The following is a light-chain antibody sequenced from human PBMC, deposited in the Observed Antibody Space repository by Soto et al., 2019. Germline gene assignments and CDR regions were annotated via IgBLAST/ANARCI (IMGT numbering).Light chain of an antibody. J-gene: IGLJ1*01. CDR1: SSDVGGSNG. Sequence: QSALTQPPSVSGSPGQSVAISCTGTSSDVGGSNGVSWYQQPPGTAPKLMIYDVSNRPSGVPDRFSGSKSGNTASLAITGLQAEDEADYYCQSYDSSLREVFGTGTKVTVL. CDR3: QSYDSSLREV. CDR2: DVS. V-gene: IGLV2-18*02.